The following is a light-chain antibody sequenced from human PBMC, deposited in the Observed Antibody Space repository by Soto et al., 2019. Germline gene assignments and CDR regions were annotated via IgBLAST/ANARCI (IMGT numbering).Light chain of an antibody. CDR2: GAS. CDR3: QQYGRT. Sequence: DIVLTQSPGTLYLSPGERATLSCRASQSVSSSYLAWYQQKPGQAPRLLIYGASSRATGIPDRFSGSGSGTDFTLTISRLEPEDFAVYYCQQYGRTFGQGTKVEIK. CDR1: QSVSSSY. J-gene: IGKJ1*01. V-gene: IGKV3-20*01.